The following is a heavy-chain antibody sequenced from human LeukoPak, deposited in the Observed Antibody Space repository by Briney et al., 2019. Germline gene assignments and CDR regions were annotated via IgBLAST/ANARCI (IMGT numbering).Heavy chain of an antibody. D-gene: IGHD2-2*01. CDR1: GFTVNSKY. J-gene: IGHJ4*02. Sequence: GGSLRLSCAASGFTVNSKYMTWVRQAPGKGLVWVSRINSDGSITTYADSVRGRFTISRDNAKSTLYLQMNSLRAEDTAVYYCASSTQISKYADYWGQGALVTVSS. CDR3: ASSTQISKYADY. CDR2: INSDGSIT. V-gene: IGHV3-74*01.